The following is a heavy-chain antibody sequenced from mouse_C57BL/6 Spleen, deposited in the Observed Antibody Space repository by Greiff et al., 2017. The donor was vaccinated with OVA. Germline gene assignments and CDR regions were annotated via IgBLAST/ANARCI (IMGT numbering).Heavy chain of an antibody. CDR3: ARREDGDYYAMDY. CDR1: GYTFTSYW. V-gene: IGHV1-72*01. J-gene: IGHJ4*01. Sequence: VQLQQSGAELVKPGASVKLSCKASGYTFTSYWMHWVKQRPGRGLEWIGRIDPNSGGTKYNEKFKSKATLTVDKPSSTAYMQLSSLTSEDAAVYNCARREDGDYYAMDYWGQGTSVTVSS. CDR2: IDPNSGGT.